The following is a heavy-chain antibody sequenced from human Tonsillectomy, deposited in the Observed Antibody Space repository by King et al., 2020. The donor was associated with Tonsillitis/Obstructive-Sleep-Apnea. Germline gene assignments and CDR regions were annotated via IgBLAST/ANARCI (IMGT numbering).Heavy chain of an antibody. Sequence: VQLQQWGAGLLKPSETLSLTCAVYGGSFRGYYWSWIRQPPGKGLEWIGEINHSGSTNYNPSLKSRVTISVDTSKNQFSLKLGSVTAADTAVYYCARAPVVVAATVDAFDIWGQGTMVTVSS. D-gene: IGHD2-15*01. CDR1: GGSFRGYY. V-gene: IGHV4-34*01. CDR2: INHSGST. CDR3: ARAPVVVAATVDAFDI. J-gene: IGHJ3*02.